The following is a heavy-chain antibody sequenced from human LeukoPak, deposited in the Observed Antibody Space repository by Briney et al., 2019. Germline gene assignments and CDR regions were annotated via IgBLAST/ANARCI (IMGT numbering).Heavy chain of an antibody. V-gene: IGHV4-30-2*02. CDR2: IYHSGST. Sequence: SETLSLTCTVSGGSISSGGYYWSWIRQPPGKGLEWIGYIYHSGSTYYNPSLKSRVTISVDRSKNQFSLKLSSVTAADTAVYYCARSDSGYFGYWGQGTLVTVSS. CDR3: ARSDSGYFGY. CDR1: GGSISSGGYY. D-gene: IGHD3-22*01. J-gene: IGHJ4*02.